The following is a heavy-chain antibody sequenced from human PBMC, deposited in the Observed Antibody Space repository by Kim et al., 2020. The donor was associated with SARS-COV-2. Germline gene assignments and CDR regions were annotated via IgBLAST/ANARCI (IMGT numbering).Heavy chain of an antibody. D-gene: IGHD1-26*01. J-gene: IGHJ4*02. CDR3: TRDRWSGSYPNYFDY. V-gene: IGHV3-49*04. CDR1: GFTFGDYA. CDR2: IRSKAYGGTT. Sequence: GGSLRLSCTASGFTFGDYAMSWVRQAPGKGLEWVGFIRSKAYGGTTEYAASVKGRFTISRDDSKSIAYLQMNSLKTEDTAVYYCTRDRWSGSYPNYFDYWGQGTLVTVSS.